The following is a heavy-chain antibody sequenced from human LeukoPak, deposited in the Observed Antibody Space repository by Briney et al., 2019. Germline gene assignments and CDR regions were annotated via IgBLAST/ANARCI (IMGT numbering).Heavy chain of an antibody. CDR3: ARVGGGRFLEWSIDY. Sequence: KPSETLSLTCAVYGGSFSGYYWSWIRQPPGKGLEWIGEINHSGSTNYNPSLKSRVTISVDTSKNQFSLKLSSVTAADTAVYYCARVGGGRFLEWSIDYWGQGTLVIVSS. D-gene: IGHD3-3*01. V-gene: IGHV4-34*01. J-gene: IGHJ4*02. CDR1: GGSFSGYY. CDR2: INHSGST.